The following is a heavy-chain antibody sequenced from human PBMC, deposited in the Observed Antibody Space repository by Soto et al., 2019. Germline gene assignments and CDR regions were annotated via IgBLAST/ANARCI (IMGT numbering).Heavy chain of an antibody. V-gene: IGHV3-9*01. CDR2: ISSNSGSL. Sequence: EVRLEESGGGLVQPGRSLRLSCVASGFSFENYAMHWVRQATGKGLERVSGISSNSGSLGYADSVKGRFTVSRDNAKKCLYLQMNSLRVEDTALYYCAKGVSTSWLSDGFDMWGQGTMVTAFS. D-gene: IGHD2-2*01. CDR3: AKGVSTSWLSDGFDM. CDR1: GFSFENYA. J-gene: IGHJ3*02.